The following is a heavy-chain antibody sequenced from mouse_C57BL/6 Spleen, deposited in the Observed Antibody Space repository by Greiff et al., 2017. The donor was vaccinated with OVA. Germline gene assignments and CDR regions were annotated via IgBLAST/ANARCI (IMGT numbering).Heavy chain of an antibody. J-gene: IGHJ4*01. CDR1: GYTFTSYG. V-gene: IGHV1-81*01. D-gene: IGHD3-2*02. CDR3: ARRAAQATHYAMDY. CDR2: IYPRSGNT. Sequence: VQLQESGAELARPGASVKLSCKASGYTFTSYGISWVKQRTGQGLEWIGEIYPRSGNTYYNEKFKGKATLTADKSSSTAYMELRSLTSEDSAVYFCARRAAQATHYAMDYWGQGTSVTVSS.